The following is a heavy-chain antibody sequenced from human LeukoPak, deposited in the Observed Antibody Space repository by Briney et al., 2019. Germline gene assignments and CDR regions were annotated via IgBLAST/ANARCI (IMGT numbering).Heavy chain of an antibody. Sequence: PGGSLRLSCAASGFTFSNALMTWVRQPPGQGLEWIGEISLTGETNYNPSLNGRVTMSLDESRNQLSLDLTSVTAADTAIYYCSRESGAFCPFGYWGQGTLVIVPP. CDR2: ISLTGET. D-gene: IGHD1-26*01. V-gene: IGHV4-4*02. J-gene: IGHJ4*02. CDR3: SRESGAFCPFGY. CDR1: GFTFSNAL.